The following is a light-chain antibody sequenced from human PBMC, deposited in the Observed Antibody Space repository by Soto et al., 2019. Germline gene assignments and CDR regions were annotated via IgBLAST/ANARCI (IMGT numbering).Light chain of an antibody. CDR2: WAS. J-gene: IGKJ4*01. Sequence: EIVMTQSPATLAVSLGERATINCKSSQSVLYSSNNKNYLAWYQQKPGQPPKLLIYWASTRESGVPDRFSGSGSGTDFTLTISSLQAEDVAVYYCQQYYSTPLTFGGGTKVDIK. CDR1: QSVLYSSNNKNY. V-gene: IGKV4-1*01. CDR3: QQYYSTPLT.